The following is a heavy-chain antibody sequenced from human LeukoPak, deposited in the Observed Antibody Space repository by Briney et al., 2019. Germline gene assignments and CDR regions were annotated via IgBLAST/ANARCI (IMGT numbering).Heavy chain of an antibody. Sequence: ASVKVSCKASGDTLTGDYMHWGRQAPGQGLEWMGWINPNSVNAGNAQKFQGRVTMTRNTSISTAYLELTSLRSDDTAVYYCARDDQLRLLGHTYNWFDPWGQGTLVTVSS. J-gene: IGHJ5*02. V-gene: IGHV1-8*02. CDR3: ARDDQLRLLGHTYNWFDP. CDR1: GDTLTGDY. CDR2: INPNSVNA. D-gene: IGHD4-17*01.